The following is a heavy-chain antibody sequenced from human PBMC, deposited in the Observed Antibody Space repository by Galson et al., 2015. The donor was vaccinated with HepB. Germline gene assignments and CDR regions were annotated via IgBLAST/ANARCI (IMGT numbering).Heavy chain of an antibody. V-gene: IGHV4-59*08. CDR3: ARHDVLGYSSAWYYFDS. CDR2: LYYYGSP. Sequence: ETLSLTCTVSGDSISTYYWSWIRQPPGKGLEWIGYLYYYGSPNYNPSLKSRVTISIDTSKNQFSLNLPSVTAADTAVYYCARHDVLGYSSAWYYFDSWGQGTLVTVSS. CDR1: GDSISTYY. J-gene: IGHJ4*02. D-gene: IGHD6-13*01.